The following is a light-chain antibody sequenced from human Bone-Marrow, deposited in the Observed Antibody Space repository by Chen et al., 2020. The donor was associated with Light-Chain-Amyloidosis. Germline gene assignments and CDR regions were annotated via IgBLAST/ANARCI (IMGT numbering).Light chain of an antibody. Sequence: DLQMTQSTSSLSASVGDRVTITCQASQAISNYLNWYQQKPGKAPDLLIYDASNLEPGVPSRFSGGGSGTHFTFTISSLQPEDIATYYCQQYDTVPRTFGQGTKVEIK. CDR1: QAISNY. CDR3: QQYDTVPRT. V-gene: IGKV1-33*01. CDR2: DAS. J-gene: IGKJ2*02.